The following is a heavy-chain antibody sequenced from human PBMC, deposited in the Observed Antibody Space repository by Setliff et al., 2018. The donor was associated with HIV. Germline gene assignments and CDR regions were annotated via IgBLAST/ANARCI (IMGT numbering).Heavy chain of an antibody. Sequence: SETLSLTCTVSGGSIDTYYWTWLRQSPGKGLEWIGYIYYTGATNYSPSLKSRVTILLDTSRRQFSLKLFSVTAADTAVYYCAREAPGSRNRWPYYFDYWGHGTLVTVSS. V-gene: IGHV4-59*01. D-gene: IGHD2-15*01. J-gene: IGHJ4*01. CDR1: GGSIDTYY. CDR2: IYYTGAT. CDR3: AREAPGSRNRWPYYFDY.